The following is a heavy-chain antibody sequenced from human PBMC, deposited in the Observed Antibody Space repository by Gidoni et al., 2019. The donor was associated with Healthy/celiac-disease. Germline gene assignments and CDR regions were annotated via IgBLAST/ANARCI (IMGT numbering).Heavy chain of an antibody. D-gene: IGHD3-3*01. CDR3: TRLFEGDY. CDR1: GFTFSGSA. V-gene: IGHV3-73*02. Sequence: EVQLVESGGGLVQPGGSLKLSCAASGFTFSGSAMHWVRQASGKGLEWVGRIRSKANSYATAYAASVKGRFTISRDDSKNTAYLQMNSLKTEDTAVYYCTRLFEGDYWGQRTLVTVSS. J-gene: IGHJ4*02. CDR2: IRSKANSYAT.